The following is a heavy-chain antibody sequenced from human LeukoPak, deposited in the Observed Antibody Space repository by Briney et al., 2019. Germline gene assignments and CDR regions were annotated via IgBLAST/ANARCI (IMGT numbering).Heavy chain of an antibody. CDR1: DYSISSGYY. J-gene: IGHJ3*02. D-gene: IGHD5-12*01. V-gene: IGHV4-38-2*02. CDR2: IYYSGST. CDR3: ARQGGYGATLGAFDI. Sequence: PSETLSLTCTVSDYSISSGYYWGWIRQPPGKGLEWIGSIYYSGSTYYNASLKSRVTISVDTSKNQFSLKLSSVTAADTAVYYCARQGGYGATLGAFDIWGQGTMVTVSS.